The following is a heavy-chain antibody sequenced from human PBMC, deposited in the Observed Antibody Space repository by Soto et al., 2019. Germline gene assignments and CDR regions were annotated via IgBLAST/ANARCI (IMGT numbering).Heavy chain of an antibody. D-gene: IGHD1-26*01. Sequence: EVQLVESGGGLVQPGRSLRLSCAASGFTFDDYAMHWVRQAPGKGLEWVSGISWNSGSIGYADSVKGRFTISRDNVQNALYRKMNRMRAEVTALYYCAKERSGRSREGWFDPWGQGILVTGSS. CDR1: GFTFDDYA. CDR2: ISWNSGSI. CDR3: AKERSGRSREGWFDP. V-gene: IGHV3-9*01. J-gene: IGHJ5*02.